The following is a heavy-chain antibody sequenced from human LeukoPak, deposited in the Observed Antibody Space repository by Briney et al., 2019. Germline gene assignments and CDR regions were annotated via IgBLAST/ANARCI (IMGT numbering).Heavy chain of an antibody. CDR1: GYTFAGYY. J-gene: IGHJ5*02. CDR2: INPNSGGT. CDR3: ARRPRGAAAQSNWFDP. D-gene: IGHD6-13*01. V-gene: IGHV1-2*02. Sequence: ASVKVSCKASGYTFAGYYMHWVRQAPGQGLEWMGWINPNSGGTNYAQKFQGRVTMTRDTSISTAYMELSRLRSDDTAVYYCARRPRGAAAQSNWFDPWGQGTLVTVSS.